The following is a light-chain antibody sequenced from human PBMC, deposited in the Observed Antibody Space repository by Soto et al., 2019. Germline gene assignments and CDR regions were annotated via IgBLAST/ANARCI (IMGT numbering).Light chain of an antibody. V-gene: IGKV3-15*01. CDR3: QQYSAWPLT. CDR1: QSLNNN. J-gene: IGKJ4*01. CDR2: FAS. Sequence: EIVMTQSPATLSVSPGEKATISCRASQSLNNNLAWYQQKPGQGPRLLIYFASTRATGIPARFSGSGSGTEVSLTSSSLQSEDFASYYCQQYSAWPLTFGGGTKVETK.